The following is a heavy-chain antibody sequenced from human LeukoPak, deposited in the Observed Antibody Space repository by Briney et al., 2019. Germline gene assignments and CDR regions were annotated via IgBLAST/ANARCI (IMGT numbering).Heavy chain of an antibody. D-gene: IGHD6-19*01. V-gene: IGHV1-46*01. Sequence: GASVKVSCKASGGTFSNYAISWVRQAPGQGLEWMGIINPSGGSTSYAQKFQGRVTMTRDMSTSTVYMELSSLRSEDTAVYYCARTFFTRIAVAPFDYWGQGTLVTVSS. CDR2: INPSGGST. CDR1: GGTFSNYA. J-gene: IGHJ4*02. CDR3: ARTFFTRIAVAPFDY.